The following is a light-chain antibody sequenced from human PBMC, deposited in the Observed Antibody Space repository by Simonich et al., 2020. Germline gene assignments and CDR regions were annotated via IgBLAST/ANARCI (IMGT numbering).Light chain of an antibody. J-gene: IGKJ1*01. V-gene: IGKV3-15*01. Sequence: EIVMTQSPATLSVSPGERATLSCRASQSVSSNLAWYQQKPGQAPRLLIYGASTRATGSPARLSGSGSGTEFTLTISSMQSEDFAVYYCQQYNNWHTFGQGTKVEIK. CDR3: QQYNNWHT. CDR1: QSVSSN. CDR2: GAS.